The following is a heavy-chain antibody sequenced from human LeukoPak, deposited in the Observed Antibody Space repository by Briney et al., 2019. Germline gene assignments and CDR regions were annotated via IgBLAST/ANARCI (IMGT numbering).Heavy chain of an antibody. CDR3: ARGNLGMVRSSSDWFDP. CDR2: IYHSGST. Sequence: SQTLSLTCAVSGGSISSGGYSWSWIRQPPGKGLEWIGYIYHSGSTYYNPSLKSRVTISVDRSKNQFSLKLSSVTAADTAVYYCARGNLGMVRSSSDWFDPWGQGTLVTVSS. D-gene: IGHD3-10*01. CDR1: GGSISSGGYS. J-gene: IGHJ5*02. V-gene: IGHV4-30-2*01.